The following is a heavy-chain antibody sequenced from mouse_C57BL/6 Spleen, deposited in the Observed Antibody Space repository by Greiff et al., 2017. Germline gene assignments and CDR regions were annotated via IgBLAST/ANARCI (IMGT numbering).Heavy chain of an antibody. V-gene: IGHV5-12*01. Sequence: EVQLVESGGGLVQPGGSLKLSCAASGFTFSDYYMYWVRQTPEKRLEWVAYISNGGGSTYYPDTVKGRFTISKDNAKNTLYLQMSRLKSEDTAMYYCARPYDYDGFGYFDVWGTGTTVTVSS. CDR2: ISNGGGST. J-gene: IGHJ1*03. D-gene: IGHD2-4*01. CDR1: GFTFSDYY. CDR3: ARPYDYDGFGYFDV.